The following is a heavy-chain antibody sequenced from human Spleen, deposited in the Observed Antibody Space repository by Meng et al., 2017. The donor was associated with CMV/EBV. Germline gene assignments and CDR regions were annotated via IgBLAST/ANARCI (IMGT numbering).Heavy chain of an antibody. CDR3: ARDPGNWAARSFDL. J-gene: IGHJ3*01. CDR2: ISYDGSKK. CDR1: GFTFSSLN. D-gene: IGHD6-6*01. Sequence: GESLKISCSASGFTFSSLNMHWVRQAPGKGLEWVAGISYDGSKKFYSDSVQGRLILSRDNSKNVLFMEIQNLRTEDTAVYYCARDPGNWAARSFDLWGQGTSVTVSS. V-gene: IGHV3-30*03.